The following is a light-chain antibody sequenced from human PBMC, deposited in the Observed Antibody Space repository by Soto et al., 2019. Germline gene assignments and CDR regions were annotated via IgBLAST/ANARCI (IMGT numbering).Light chain of an antibody. CDR3: QQRSSWPPT. V-gene: IGKV3-11*01. Sequence: EIVLTQSPDALSLSPGERATLSCRASQSVSSYLAWYQQRPGQAPRLLIYDASNRATGVPARFSGSGSGTDFTLTISSLEPEDFAVYYCQQRSSWPPTFGQGTRLEIK. J-gene: IGKJ5*01. CDR1: QSVSSY. CDR2: DAS.